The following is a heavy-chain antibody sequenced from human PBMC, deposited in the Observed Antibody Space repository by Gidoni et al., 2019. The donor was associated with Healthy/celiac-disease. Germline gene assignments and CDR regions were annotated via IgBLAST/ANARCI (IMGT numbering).Heavy chain of an antibody. D-gene: IGHD3-10*01. V-gene: IGHV4-39*07. CDR1: CGAISSSSYY. Sequence: QLQLQESGPGLVKPSETLSLTCTVACGAISSSSYYWGWISQHPAQGLDWIGCIYYSGSTYSKPSLNIRVTIPVDQSKNPFALKLSSVTAADTAVYYCARGPADSSLVMVRGVILGGALLTSGWFDPWGQGTLVTVSS. J-gene: IGHJ5*02. CDR2: IYYSGST. CDR3: ARGPADSSLVMVRGVILGGALLTSGWFDP.